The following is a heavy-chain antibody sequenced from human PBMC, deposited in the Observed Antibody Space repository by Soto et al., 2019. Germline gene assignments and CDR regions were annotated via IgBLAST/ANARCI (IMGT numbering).Heavy chain of an antibody. CDR2: ISGSGGST. Sequence: PGGSLRLSCAASGFTFSGYAMSWVRQAPGKGLEWVSAISGSGGSTYYADSVTGRFTISRDHAKNTLYLQMNSLRAEDTAVYYCAAPPMRHDYRNYYPRYYYYGMDVWGQGTTVTVSS. D-gene: IGHD4-4*01. CDR1: GFTFSGYA. CDR3: AAPPMRHDYRNYYPRYYYYGMDV. V-gene: IGHV3-23*01. J-gene: IGHJ6*02.